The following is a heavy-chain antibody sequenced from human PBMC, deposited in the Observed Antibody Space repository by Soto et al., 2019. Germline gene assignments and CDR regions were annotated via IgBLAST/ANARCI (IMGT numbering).Heavy chain of an antibody. V-gene: IGHV3-74*01. J-gene: IGHJ4*02. CDR3: ASGPCGGDCYSVY. CDR1: GFTFSTYW. D-gene: IGHD2-21*02. CDR2: INTDGTST. Sequence: GGSLRLSCAASGFTFSTYWMHWVRQAPGKGLLWVSRINTDGTSTSYADSVKGRFTISRDNAKNTLYLQMNSLRAEDTAVYYCASGPCGGDCYSVYWGQGTLVTVSS.